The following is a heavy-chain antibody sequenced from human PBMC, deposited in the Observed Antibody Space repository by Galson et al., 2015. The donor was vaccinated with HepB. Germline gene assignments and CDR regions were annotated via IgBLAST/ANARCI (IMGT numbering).Heavy chain of an antibody. V-gene: IGHV3-48*03. J-gene: IGHJ4*02. Sequence: SLRLSCAASGFTFSSYDMNWVRQAPGKGLEWVSYISSSGSTIYYADSVKGRFTISRDNAKNSLYLQMNSLRVEDTAVYYCARGPSAGRAFGDWGQGTLVTVSS. D-gene: IGHD1-1*01. CDR1: GFTFSSYD. CDR3: ARGPSAGRAFGD. CDR2: ISSSGSTI.